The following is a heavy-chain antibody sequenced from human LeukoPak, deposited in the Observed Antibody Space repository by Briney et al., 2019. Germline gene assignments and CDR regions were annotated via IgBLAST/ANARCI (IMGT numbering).Heavy chain of an antibody. Sequence: PGGSLRLSCAASGFTFSSYWMSWVRQAPGKGLEWVANIKQDGSEKYNVDSVKGRFTIFRDNAKNSLYLQMNSLRAEDTAVYYCAKGNYVGYYYYYMDVWGKGTTVTVSS. CDR3: AKGNYVGYYYYYMDV. CDR2: IKQDGSEK. CDR1: GFTFSSYW. V-gene: IGHV3-7*01. J-gene: IGHJ6*03. D-gene: IGHD4-11*01.